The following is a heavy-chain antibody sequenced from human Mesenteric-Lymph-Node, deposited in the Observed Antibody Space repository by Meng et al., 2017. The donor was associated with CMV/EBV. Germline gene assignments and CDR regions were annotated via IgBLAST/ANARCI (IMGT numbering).Heavy chain of an antibody. V-gene: IGHV2-5*01. CDR2: IYWNDFK. D-gene: IGHD6-19*01. J-gene: IGHJ4*01. CDR1: GFSLTTSGVG. CDR3: AHRTPVAGILTPFDY. Sequence: SGPTLVKPTQTLTLTCSFSGFSLTTSGVGVGWIRQPPGKALEWLALIYWNDFKRYNPSLKSRLTITKDTSKNRVVLTVTNMGPVDTGTYYCAHRTPVAGILTPFDYWGQGTLVTVSS.